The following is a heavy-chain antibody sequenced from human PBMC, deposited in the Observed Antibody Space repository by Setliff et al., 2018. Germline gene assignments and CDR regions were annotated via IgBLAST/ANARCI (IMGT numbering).Heavy chain of an antibody. J-gene: IGHJ6*02. V-gene: IGHV4-61*09. CDR3: AQTYYAYYYGMGV. D-gene: IGHD3-3*01. Sequence: SETLSLTCTVSGGSISSGNYYWSWIRQSAGKGLEWIGHVHTSGGTDSNPYLKGRATISVDTSKNQLSLELSSVTAADTAVYYCAQTYYAYYYGMGVWGQGTTVTVSS. CDR2: VHTSGGT. CDR1: GGSISSGNYY.